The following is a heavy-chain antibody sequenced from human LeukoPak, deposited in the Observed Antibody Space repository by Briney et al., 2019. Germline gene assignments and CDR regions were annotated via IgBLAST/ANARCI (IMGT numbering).Heavy chain of an antibody. Sequence: GGSLRLSCAASEFTFSSYWMSWVRQAPGKGLEWVANIKQDGGQIYYLESVKGRFTVSRDNAKNSLYLQMNSLRAEDTAVYYCAKHRDYIWGSYRQTYFDSWGQGTLVTVSS. CDR1: EFTFSSYW. D-gene: IGHD3-16*02. V-gene: IGHV3-7*03. CDR3: AKHRDYIWGSYRQTYFDS. CDR2: IKQDGGQI. J-gene: IGHJ4*02.